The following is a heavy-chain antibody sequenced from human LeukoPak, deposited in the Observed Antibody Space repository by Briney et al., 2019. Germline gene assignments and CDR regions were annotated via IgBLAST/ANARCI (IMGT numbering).Heavy chain of an antibody. J-gene: IGHJ4*02. CDR3: IVLAVAGTFGFDY. Sequence: GGSLRLSCAASGFTFSSYSMNWVRQAPGKGLEWVSYISSSSSTIYYADSVKGRFTISRDNAKNSLYLQMNSLRAEDTAVYYCIVLAVAGTFGFDYWGQGTLVTVSS. V-gene: IGHV3-48*01. D-gene: IGHD6-19*01. CDR2: ISSSSSTI. CDR1: GFTFSSYS.